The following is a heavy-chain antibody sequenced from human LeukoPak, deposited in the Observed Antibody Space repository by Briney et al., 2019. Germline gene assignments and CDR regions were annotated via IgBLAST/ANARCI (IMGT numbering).Heavy chain of an antibody. Sequence: LETLSLTCTVSGGSNYWSWIRQPPGKGLEWSAYIHYSGSTNYNPSLKSRVTISIDTSKNQFSLNLTSVTAADTAVYYCVRGQVNIVGAATLLDSWGQGTPVIVSS. V-gene: IGHV4-59*12. CDR1: GGSNY. CDR3: VRGQVNIVGAATLLDS. J-gene: IGHJ4*02. CDR2: IHYSGST. D-gene: IGHD1-26*01.